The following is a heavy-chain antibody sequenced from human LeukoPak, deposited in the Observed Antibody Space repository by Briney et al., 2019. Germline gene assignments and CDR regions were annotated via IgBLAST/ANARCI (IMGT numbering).Heavy chain of an antibody. V-gene: IGHV1-69*01. D-gene: IGHD6-13*01. Sequence: GGSLRLSCAASGFTFSSYAISWVRQAPGQGLEWMGGIIPIFDTANYAQKFQGRVTITADESTSTAYMELSSLRSEDTAVYYCARCDSSRTDAFDIWGQGTMVTVSS. J-gene: IGHJ3*02. CDR3: ARCDSSRTDAFDI. CDR1: GFTFSSYA. CDR2: IIPIFDTA.